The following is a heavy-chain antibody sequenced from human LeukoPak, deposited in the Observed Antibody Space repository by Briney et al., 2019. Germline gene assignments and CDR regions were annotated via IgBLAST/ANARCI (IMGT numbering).Heavy chain of an antibody. CDR3: ARRGYQRGFDY. Sequence: SETLSLTCTVSGGSISSSSYYWGWIRQPPGKGLEWIGSIYYSGSTYYNPSLKSRVTISVDTSKNQFSLKLSSVIAADTAVYYCARRGYQRGFDYWGQGTLVTVSS. CDR2: IYYSGST. D-gene: IGHD6-13*01. J-gene: IGHJ4*02. V-gene: IGHV4-39*01. CDR1: GGSISSSSYY.